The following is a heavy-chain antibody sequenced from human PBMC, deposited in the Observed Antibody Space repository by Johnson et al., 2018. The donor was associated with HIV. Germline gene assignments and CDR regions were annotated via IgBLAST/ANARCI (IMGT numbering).Heavy chain of an antibody. CDR1: GFAVSKNY. CDR3: ARSGGYPNAFDM. D-gene: IGHD6-13*01. J-gene: IGHJ3*02. V-gene: IGHV3-66*01. Sequence: VQLVESGGGLVQPGGSLRLSCAASGFAVSKNYLTWVRQAPGKGLEWVSIIYSGGNTYYADSVKGRFTISRDNSKNSPFLQMNSLRVEDTAVYYCARSGGYPNAFDMWGQGTLVTVPA. CDR2: IYSGGNT.